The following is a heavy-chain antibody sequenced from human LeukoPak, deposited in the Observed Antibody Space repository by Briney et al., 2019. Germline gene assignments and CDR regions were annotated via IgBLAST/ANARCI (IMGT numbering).Heavy chain of an antibody. D-gene: IGHD6-19*01. CDR1: GFTFSSYA. V-gene: IGHV3-64*01. J-gene: IGHJ6*03. Sequence: GGSLRLSCAASGFTFSSYAMHWVRQAPGKGLEYVSAISSNGGSTYYANSVKGRFTISRDNSKNTLYLQMGSLRAEDMAVYYCARDGIHSGWYFGYYYYYYMDVWGKGTTVTISS. CDR3: ARDGIHSGWYFGYYYYYYMDV. CDR2: ISSNGGST.